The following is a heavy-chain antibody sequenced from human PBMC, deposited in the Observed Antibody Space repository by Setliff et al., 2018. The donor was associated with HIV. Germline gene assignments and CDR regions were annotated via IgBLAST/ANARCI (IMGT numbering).Heavy chain of an antibody. J-gene: IGHJ3*02. Sequence: GGSLRLSCATSGFSFSTYWLSWVRQAPGKGLEWVADIKQGGSEKYYVDSVKGRFTISRDDAKNSLYLQMNSLRAEDTAMYYCVRDPNSWNHRDGFDIWGQGTMVTGSS. D-gene: IGHD1-26*01. CDR1: GFSFSTYW. V-gene: IGHV3-7*01. CDR3: VRDPNSWNHRDGFDI. CDR2: IKQGGSEK.